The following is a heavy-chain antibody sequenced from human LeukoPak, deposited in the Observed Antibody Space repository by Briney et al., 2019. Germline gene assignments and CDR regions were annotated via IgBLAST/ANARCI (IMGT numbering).Heavy chain of an antibody. J-gene: IGHJ6*02. CDR3: ASTYCSSTSCYYPYYYYGMDV. CDR1: GGSFSGYY. V-gene: IGHV4-34*01. D-gene: IGHD2-2*01. Sequence: PSETLSLTCAVYGGSFSGYYWSWIRQPPGKGLEWIGEINHSGSTNYNPSLKSRVTISVDTSKNQLSLKLSSVTAADTAVYYCASTYCSSTSCYYPYYYYGMDVWGQGTTVTVSS. CDR2: INHSGST.